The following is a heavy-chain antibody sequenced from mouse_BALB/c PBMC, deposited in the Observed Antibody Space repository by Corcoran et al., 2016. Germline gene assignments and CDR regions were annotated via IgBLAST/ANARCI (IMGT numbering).Heavy chain of an antibody. CDR1: GFNIKDTY. Sequence: EVQLQQSGAELVKPGASVMLSCTASGFNIKDTYMHWVKQRPEQGLEWIGRIDPANVNTKYDPKFQGKDTITSDTSSNTAYLKLSSLTVEDTAVHCRARWDGYFEVWGAGTTVTVSS. D-gene: IGHD4-1*01. CDR3: ARWDGYFEV. V-gene: IGHV14-3*02. J-gene: IGHJ1*02. CDR2: IDPANVNT.